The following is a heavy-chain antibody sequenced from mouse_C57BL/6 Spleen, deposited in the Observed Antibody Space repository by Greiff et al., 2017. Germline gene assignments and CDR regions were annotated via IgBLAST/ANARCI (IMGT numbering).Heavy chain of an antibody. CDR3: ARRLDDYDEDYFYY. J-gene: IGHJ2*01. Sequence: QVQLQQSGAELARPGASVKLSCKASGYTFTSYGISWVKQRTGQGLEWIGEIYPRSGNTYYNEKFKGKATLTADKSSSTAYMELRSLTSEDSAVXFCARRLDDYDEDYFYYWGQGTTLTVSS. CDR1: GYTFTSYG. D-gene: IGHD2-4*01. CDR2: IYPRSGNT. V-gene: IGHV1-81*01.